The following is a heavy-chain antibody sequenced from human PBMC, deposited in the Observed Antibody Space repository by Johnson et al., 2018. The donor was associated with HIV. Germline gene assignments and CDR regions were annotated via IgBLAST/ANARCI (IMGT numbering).Heavy chain of an antibody. Sequence: QVQLVESGGDVVQPGGSLRLSCAASGFSFSSYGIHWVRQAPGKGLEWVAFTQYDGSNKYYADSVKGRFTISRGNSKNTLFLQMNSLRDEDTAVYYCAKAPDYGGNSAAFDIWGLGTMVTVSS. CDR2: TQYDGSNK. CDR3: AKAPDYGGNSAAFDI. J-gene: IGHJ3*02. CDR1: GFSFSSYG. D-gene: IGHD4-23*01. V-gene: IGHV3-30*02.